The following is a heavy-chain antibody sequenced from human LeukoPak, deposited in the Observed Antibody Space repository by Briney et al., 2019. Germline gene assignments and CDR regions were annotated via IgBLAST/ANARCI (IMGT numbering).Heavy chain of an antibody. CDR1: GFTFSSYA. J-gene: IGHJ4*02. Sequence: GGSLRLSCAASGFTFSSYAMSWVRQAPGKGLEWVSANSGSGGSTYYADSVKGRFTIARDNSKNTLYLQMNSLRAEDTAVYYCAKDRGYCSGGSCGSGFDYWGQGTLVTVSS. D-gene: IGHD2-15*01. CDR3: AKDRGYCSGGSCGSGFDY. V-gene: IGHV3-23*01. CDR2: NSGSGGST.